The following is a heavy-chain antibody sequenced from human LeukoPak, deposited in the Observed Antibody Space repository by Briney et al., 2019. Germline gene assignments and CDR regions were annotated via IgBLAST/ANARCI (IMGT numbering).Heavy chain of an antibody. CDR1: GFTFSSYE. J-gene: IGHJ4*02. Sequence: GGSLRLSCAASGFTFSSYEMNWVRQAPGKGLEWVSYISTSGSPIYYADSVKGRFTISRDNARNSLYLQMNSLRAEDTAVYYCARKYCSSTSCLFDYWGQGTLVTVSS. CDR3: ARKYCSSTSCLFDY. CDR2: ISTSGSPI. D-gene: IGHD2-2*01. V-gene: IGHV3-48*03.